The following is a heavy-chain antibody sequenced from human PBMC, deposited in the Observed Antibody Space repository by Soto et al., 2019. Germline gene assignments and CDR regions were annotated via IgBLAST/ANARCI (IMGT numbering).Heavy chain of an antibody. CDR2: IIPIFGTA. CDR1: GGTFSSYS. D-gene: IGHD3-16*01. CDR3: ARPFQSWPGGWYFDL. V-gene: IGHV1-69*01. Sequence: QVQLVQSGAEVKKPGSSVKVSCKASGGTFSSYSINWVRQAPGQGLEWMGGIIPIFGTANYAQKFQGRATLTADESTSTAHMELSSLRNEDTAVYYCARPFQSWPGGWYFDLWGRGTLVTVSS. J-gene: IGHJ2*01.